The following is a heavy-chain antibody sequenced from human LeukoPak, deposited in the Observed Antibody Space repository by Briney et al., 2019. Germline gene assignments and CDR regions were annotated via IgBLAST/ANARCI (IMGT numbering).Heavy chain of an antibody. CDR1: GFTFSNYW. CDR3: ASIIAVAGSDY. J-gene: IGHJ4*02. V-gene: IGHV3-21*01. D-gene: IGHD6-19*01. CDR2: ISSSSSYI. Sequence: PGGSLRLSCAASGFTFSNYWMHWVRHAPGKGLEWVSSISSSSSYIYYADSVKGRFTISRDNAKNSLYLQMNSLRAEDTAVYYCASIIAVAGSDYWGQGTLVTVSS.